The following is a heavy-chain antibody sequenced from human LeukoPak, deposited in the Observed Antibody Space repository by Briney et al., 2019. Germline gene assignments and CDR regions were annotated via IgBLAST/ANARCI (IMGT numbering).Heavy chain of an antibody. V-gene: IGHV3-48*03. D-gene: IGHD3-10*02. CDR2: ISSSGSTI. J-gene: IGHJ6*04. Sequence: KSGGSLRLSCAASGFTFSSYEMNWVRQAPGKGLEWVSCISSSGSTIYYADSVKGRFTISRDNAKNSLYLQMNSLRAEDTAVYYCAELGITMIGGVWGKGTTVTISS. CDR1: GFTFSSYE. CDR3: AELGITMIGGV.